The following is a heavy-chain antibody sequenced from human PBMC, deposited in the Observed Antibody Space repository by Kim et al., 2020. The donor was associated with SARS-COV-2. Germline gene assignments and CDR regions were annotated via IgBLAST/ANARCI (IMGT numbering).Heavy chain of an antibody. CDR1: GGTFSSYA. CDR2: ISPILGIA. V-gene: IGHV1-69*04. J-gene: IGHJ5*02. CDR3: ARGGRFLGGFDP. Sequence: SVKVSCKASGGTFSSYAISWVRQAPGQGLEWMGRISPILGIANYAQKFQGRVTITADKSTSTAYMELSSLESEDTAAYYCARGGRFLGGFDPWGQGTLV. D-gene: IGHD3-3*01.